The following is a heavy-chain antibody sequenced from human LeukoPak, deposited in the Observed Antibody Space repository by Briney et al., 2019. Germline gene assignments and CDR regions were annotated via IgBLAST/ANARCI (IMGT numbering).Heavy chain of an antibody. CDR3: ASGTRPTYYYDSSGYYSG. J-gene: IGHJ4*02. V-gene: IGHV1-2*02. D-gene: IGHD3-22*01. CDR2: INPNSGGT. Sequence: ASVKVSCKASGYTSTGYYMHWVRQAPGQGLEWMGWINPNSGGTNYAQKFEGRVTMTRDTHISTAYLELSRLRSDDTGVYYCASGTRPTYYYDSSGYYSGWGQGTLVTVSS. CDR1: GYTSTGYY.